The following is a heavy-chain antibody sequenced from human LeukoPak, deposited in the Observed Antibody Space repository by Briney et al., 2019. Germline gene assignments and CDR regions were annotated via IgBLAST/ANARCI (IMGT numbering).Heavy chain of an antibody. Sequence: SETLSLTCAVFGGSFSGYYWGWIRQPPGKGLEWIGSIYYSGSTYYNPSLKSRVTISVDTSKNQFSLNLSSVTAADTAVYYCARVTYDSSGYYHTYYYYVDVWGNGTTVTVSS. CDR1: GGSFSGYY. J-gene: IGHJ6*03. CDR3: ARVTYDSSGYYHTYYYYVDV. D-gene: IGHD3-22*01. CDR2: IYYSGST. V-gene: IGHV4-34*11.